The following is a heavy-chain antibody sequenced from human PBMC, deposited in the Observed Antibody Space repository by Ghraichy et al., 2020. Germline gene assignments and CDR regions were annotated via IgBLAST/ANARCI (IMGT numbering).Heavy chain of an antibody. Sequence: SVKVSCKASGGTFSSYAISWVRQAPGQGLEWMGGIIPIFGTANYAQKFQGRVTITADKSTSTAYMELSSLRSEDTAVYYCATPYVVGRDAVGAQYYYYYYYMDVWGKGTTVTVSS. J-gene: IGHJ6*03. D-gene: IGHD1-26*01. CDR2: IIPIFGTA. V-gene: IGHV1-69*06. CDR1: GGTFSSYA. CDR3: ATPYVVGRDAVGAQYYYYYYYMDV.